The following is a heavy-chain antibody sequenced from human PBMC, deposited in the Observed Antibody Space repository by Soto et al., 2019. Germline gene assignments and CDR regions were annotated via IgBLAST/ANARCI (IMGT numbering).Heavy chain of an antibody. J-gene: IGHJ4*02. Sequence: GGSLRPSCAASGFTFSSYWMSWVRQAPGKGLEWVANIKQDGSEKYYVDSVKGRFTISRDNAKNSLYLQMNSLRAEDTAVYYCARDRTLATYADFWSGYPGGMIDYWGQGTLVTVSS. CDR2: IKQDGSEK. V-gene: IGHV3-7*01. CDR1: GFTFSSYW. D-gene: IGHD3-3*01. CDR3: ARDRTLATYADFWSGYPGGMIDY.